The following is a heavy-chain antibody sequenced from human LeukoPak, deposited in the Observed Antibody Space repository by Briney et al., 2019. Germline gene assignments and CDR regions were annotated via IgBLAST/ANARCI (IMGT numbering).Heavy chain of an antibody. Sequence: AASVKVSCKASGYTFTGYYMHWVRQAPGQGLEWMGWINPNSGGTNYAQKFQGRVTMTRDTSISTAYMELSRLRSDDTAVYYCASTGVKQWLVLYYYGMDVWGQGTTVTVSS. CDR3: ASTGVKQWLVLYYYGMDV. CDR1: GYTFTGYY. V-gene: IGHV1-2*02. J-gene: IGHJ6*02. D-gene: IGHD6-19*01. CDR2: INPNSGGT.